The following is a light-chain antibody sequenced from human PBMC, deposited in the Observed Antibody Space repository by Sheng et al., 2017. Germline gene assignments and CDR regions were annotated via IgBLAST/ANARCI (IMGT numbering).Light chain of an antibody. V-gene: IGKV3-15*01. Sequence: ETVMTQSPATLSVSPGERATLSCRASQSVKSDLAWYQQKPGQAPRLLIYGASTRATGIPARFSGSGSGTEFTLTISSLQSEDFALYYCQQYNGWPPYSFGQGTKLEIK. CDR1: QSVKSD. CDR3: QQYNGWPPYS. J-gene: IGKJ2*03. CDR2: GAS.